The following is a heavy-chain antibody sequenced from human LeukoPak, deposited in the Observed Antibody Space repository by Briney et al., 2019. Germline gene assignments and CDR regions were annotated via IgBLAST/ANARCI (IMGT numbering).Heavy chain of an antibody. CDR3: ARATLRGDPFDF. D-gene: IGHD2-21*02. CDR2: IFTSGNT. V-gene: IGHV4-31*03. J-gene: IGHJ4*02. CDR1: GDPISSGGYY. Sequence: SETLSLTCTVSGDPISSGGYYWTWIRQHPGKGLEWIGNIFTSGNTYYNPSLKGRIFTSVDTSKSQFSLRLTSVTAADTAVYYCARATLRGDPFDFWGQGLQVTVSS.